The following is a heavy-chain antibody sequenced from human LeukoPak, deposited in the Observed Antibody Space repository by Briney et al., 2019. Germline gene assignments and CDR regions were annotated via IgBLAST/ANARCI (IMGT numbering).Heavy chain of an antibody. V-gene: IGHV4-59*08. Sequence: SETLSLTCTVSGGSISSYYWSWIRQPPGKGLEWIGYIYYSGSTNYNPSLKSRVTISVDTSKNQFSLKLSSVTAADTAVYYCARVWDSSGWYRLRFDPWGQGTLVTVSS. CDR2: IYYSGST. J-gene: IGHJ5*02. CDR1: GGSISSYY. CDR3: ARVWDSSGWYRLRFDP. D-gene: IGHD6-19*01.